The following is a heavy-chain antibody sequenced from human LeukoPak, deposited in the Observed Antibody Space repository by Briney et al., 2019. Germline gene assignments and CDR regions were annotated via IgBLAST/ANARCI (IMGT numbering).Heavy chain of an antibody. CDR1: GGSISSGGYY. J-gene: IGHJ4*02. V-gene: IGHV4-31*03. CDR3: AREGYCGGDCYIDY. Sequence: PSQALSLTCTVPGGSISSGGYYWSWIRQHPGKGLEWIGYIYYSGSTYYNPSLKSRVTISVDTSKNQFSLKLSSVTAADTAVYYCAREGYCGGDCYIDYWGQGTLVTVSS. CDR2: IYYSGST. D-gene: IGHD2-21*02.